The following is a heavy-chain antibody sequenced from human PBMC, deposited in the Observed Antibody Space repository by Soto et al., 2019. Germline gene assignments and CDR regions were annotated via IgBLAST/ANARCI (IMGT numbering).Heavy chain of an antibody. D-gene: IGHD2-2*01. CDR1: GGTFSSYA. CDR2: IIPIFGTA. Sequence: QVQLVQSGAEVKKPGSSVKVSCKASGGTFSSYAISWVRQAPGQGLEWMGGIIPIFGTANYAQKFQGRVTITADESTSPAYRELSSLRSEDTAVYYCARDPEGIPAASFDGMDVWGQGPTVTVSS. CDR3: ARDPEGIPAASFDGMDV. J-gene: IGHJ6*02. V-gene: IGHV1-69*12.